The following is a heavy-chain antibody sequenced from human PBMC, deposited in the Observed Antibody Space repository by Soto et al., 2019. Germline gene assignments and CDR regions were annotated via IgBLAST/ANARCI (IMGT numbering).Heavy chain of an antibody. CDR2: ISSSSSYI. D-gene: IGHD3-10*01. CDR3: ARHLSELLWFGEYTPHYYYYGMDV. Sequence: LRLSCAASGFTFSSYSMNWVRQAPGKGLEWVSSISSSSSYIYYADSVKGRFTISRDNAKNSLYLQMNSLRAEDTAVYYCARHLSELLWFGEYTPHYYYYGMDVWGQGTTVTVSS. CDR1: GFTFSSYS. V-gene: IGHV3-21*01. J-gene: IGHJ6*02.